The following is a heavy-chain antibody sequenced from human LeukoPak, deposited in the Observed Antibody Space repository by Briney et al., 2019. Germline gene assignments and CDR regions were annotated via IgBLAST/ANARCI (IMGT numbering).Heavy chain of an antibody. CDR2: INPKSGDS. J-gene: IGHJ5*02. Sequence: ASVKVSCKASGYTFIDDYIYWLRQAPGQGPEYMGWINPKSGDSRFVEKFQGRVTLTRDTSIRTTYLELKRLRCDDTAVYYCATDVETGSWSQGTLVTVSS. V-gene: IGHV1-2*02. CDR1: GYTFIDDY. D-gene: IGHD2-21*02. CDR3: ATDVETGS.